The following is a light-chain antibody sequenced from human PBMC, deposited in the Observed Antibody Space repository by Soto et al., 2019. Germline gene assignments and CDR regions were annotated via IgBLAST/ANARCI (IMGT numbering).Light chain of an antibody. V-gene: IGLV4-69*01. CDR3: QTWGSGIWV. Sequence: QPVLTQSPSASASLGASVKLTCTLSSGHSSYAIAWHQQQPEKGPRYLMRLNSDGSHTKGDGIPDRFSGPSSGAERYLTISSLQSEVEADYYCQTWGSGIWVFGGGTKLTVL. CDR2: LNSDGSH. J-gene: IGLJ3*02. CDR1: SGHSSYA.